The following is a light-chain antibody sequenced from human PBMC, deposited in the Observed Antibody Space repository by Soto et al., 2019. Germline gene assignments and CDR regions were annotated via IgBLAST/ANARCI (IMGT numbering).Light chain of an antibody. V-gene: IGKV3D-7*01. CDR1: QSVSSSY. CDR2: DAS. CDR3: QQANSFPPT. J-gene: IGKJ1*01. Sequence: IVMTQSPATLSVTPGESATLSCRASQSVSSSYLAWYQQKPGQAPRLLIYDASNRATGIPARFSGSGSGTDFTLTISSLEPEDFATYYCQQANSFPPTFGQGTKVDIK.